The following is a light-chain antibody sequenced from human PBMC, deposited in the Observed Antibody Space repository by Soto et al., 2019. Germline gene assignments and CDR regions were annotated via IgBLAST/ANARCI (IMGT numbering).Light chain of an antibody. V-gene: IGKV3-15*01. CDR2: GAS. J-gene: IGKJ1*01. CDR3: QQYKKWPPET. Sequence: EKEMTQSPSSLSVTPGDRAPLSCRASQSVSSNLAWYQQEPGQAPRLLIYGASTRATGIPARFSGSGSGTEFTLTISSLQSEDFAVYYCQQYKKWPPETSAQRAKV. CDR1: QSVSSN.